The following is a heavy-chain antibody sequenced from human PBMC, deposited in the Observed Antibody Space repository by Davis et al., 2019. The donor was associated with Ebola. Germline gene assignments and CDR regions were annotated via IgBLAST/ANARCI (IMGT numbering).Heavy chain of an antibody. V-gene: IGHV3-7*03. J-gene: IGHJ6*04. CDR2: IKKDRSEI. CDR1: GFTFSSDW. CDR3: VRDQGYSRSTRPRYFYSYGMDV. D-gene: IGHD1-26*01. Sequence: GESLKISCAASGFTFSSDWMNWVRQAPGKGLEWVASIKKDRSEIFYVDSVKDRFTISRDNAKTSLYLQMNSLRADDTAVYFCVRDQGYSRSTRPRYFYSYGMDVWGKGTTVTVSS.